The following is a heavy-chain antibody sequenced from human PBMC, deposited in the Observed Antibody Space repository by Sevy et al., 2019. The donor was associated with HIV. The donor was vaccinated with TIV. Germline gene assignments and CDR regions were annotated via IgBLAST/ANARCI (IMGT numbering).Heavy chain of an antibody. CDR2: ISASGGST. CDR1: GFTFISYP. Sequence: GGSLRLSCVASGFTFISYPMAWVRQAPGKGLEWVSTISASGGSTYYADSVKGRFTISRDNSKNMVNLEMNILRADDTALYYCAKEDYSGYDLDYWGQGTVVTVSS. CDR3: AKEDYSGYDLDY. V-gene: IGHV3-23*01. J-gene: IGHJ4*02. D-gene: IGHD5-12*01.